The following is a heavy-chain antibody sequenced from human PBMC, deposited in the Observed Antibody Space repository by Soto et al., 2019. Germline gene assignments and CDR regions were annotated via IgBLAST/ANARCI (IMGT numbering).Heavy chain of an antibody. CDR3: ARDVEPYDYVGGRAFDY. J-gene: IGHJ4*02. V-gene: IGHV1-69*12. D-gene: IGHD3-16*01. CDR1: GGTFSSYA. CDR2: IIPIFGTA. Sequence: QVQLVQSGAEVKKPGSSVKVSCKASGGTFSSYAISWVRQAPGPGLEWMGGIIPIFGTANYAQKFQGRVTSIAEESTSTAYMELSSLRSEDTAVYYGARDVEPYDYVGGRAFDYWGQGTLVTVAS.